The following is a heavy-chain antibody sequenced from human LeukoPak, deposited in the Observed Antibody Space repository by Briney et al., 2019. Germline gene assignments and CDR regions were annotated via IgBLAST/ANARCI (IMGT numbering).Heavy chain of an antibody. J-gene: IGHJ5*01. CDR1: GGSVSGSRRD. Sequence: PSETLSLTCNVSGGSVSGSRRDCGWVRQPPGGGLEWIGSIRYIGTTYYNPSLQSRLTISVDNSHNQFSLKLKSVTAADTSMYHGTRLWSWASDTGDSWGQGTLVTVSS. CDR3: TRLWSWASDTGDS. V-gene: IGHV4-39*01. CDR2: IRYIGTT. D-gene: IGHD4/OR15-4a*01.